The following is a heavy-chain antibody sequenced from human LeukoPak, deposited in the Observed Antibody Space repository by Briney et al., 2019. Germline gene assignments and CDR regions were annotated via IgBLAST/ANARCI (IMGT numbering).Heavy chain of an antibody. Sequence: SETLSLTCSVSGDSVISGLYYWTWVRQPPGKGLEWIGYIYYSGSTNYNPSLKSRVTISVDTSKNQFSLKLSSVTAADTAVYYCAKVRTRGWFGELLYFFDYWGQGTLVTVSS. CDR3: AKVRTRGWFGELLYFFDY. CDR1: GDSVISGLYY. V-gene: IGHV4-61*01. J-gene: IGHJ4*02. D-gene: IGHD3-10*01. CDR2: IYYSGST.